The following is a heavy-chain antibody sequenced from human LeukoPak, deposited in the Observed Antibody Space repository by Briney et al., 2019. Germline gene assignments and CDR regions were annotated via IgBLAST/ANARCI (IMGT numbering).Heavy chain of an antibody. Sequence: SQTLSLTCTVSGGSISSGGYYWSWIRQHPGKGLEWIRYIYYSGSTYYNPSLKSRVTISADTSKNQFSLKLSSVTAADTAVYYCARRSGYYLLIDYWGQGTLVTVSS. CDR3: ARRSGYYLLIDY. CDR1: GGSISSGGYY. V-gene: IGHV4-31*03. J-gene: IGHJ4*02. CDR2: IYYSGST. D-gene: IGHD3-3*01.